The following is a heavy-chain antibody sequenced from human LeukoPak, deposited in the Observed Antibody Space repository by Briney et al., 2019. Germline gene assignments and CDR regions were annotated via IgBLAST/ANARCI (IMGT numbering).Heavy chain of an antibody. V-gene: IGHV4-34*01. D-gene: IGHD3-10*01. CDR2: INHSGST. CDR1: GGSFSGYY. J-gene: IGHJ4*02. Sequence: SETLSLTCAVYGGSFSGYYWSWIRQPPGKGLEWIGEINHSGSTNYNPSLKSRVTISVDTSKNQFSLKLSSGTAADTAVYYCAGPSHHRAFDYWGQGTLVTVSS. CDR3: AGPSHHRAFDY.